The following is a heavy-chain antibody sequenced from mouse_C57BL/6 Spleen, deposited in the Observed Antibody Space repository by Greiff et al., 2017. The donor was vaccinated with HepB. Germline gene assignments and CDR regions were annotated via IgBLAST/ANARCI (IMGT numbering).Heavy chain of an antibody. CDR2: IDPDTGGT. Sequence: QVQLQQSGAELVRPGASVTLSCKASGYTFTDYEMHWVKQTPVHGLEWIGAIDPDTGGTAYNQKFKGKAILTSDKSSSTAYMELRSLTSEDSAVYYCTGYGFDYWGQGTTLTVSS. CDR3: TGYGFDY. J-gene: IGHJ2*01. V-gene: IGHV1-15*01. CDR1: GYTFTDYE. D-gene: IGHD2-2*01.